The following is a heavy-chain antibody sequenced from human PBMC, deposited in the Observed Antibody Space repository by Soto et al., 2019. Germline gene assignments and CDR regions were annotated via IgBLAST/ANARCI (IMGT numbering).Heavy chain of an antibody. D-gene: IGHD3-22*01. J-gene: IGHJ6*02. CDR1: GGSISSYY. CDR2: IYYSGST. CDR3: ARDPTVISSYYYYGMDV. Sequence: SETLSLTCTVSGGSISSYYWSWIRQPPGKGLEWIGYIYYSGSTNYNPSLKSRVTISVDTSKNQFSLKLSSVTAADTAVYYCARDPTVISSYYYYGMDVWGQGTTVTAP. V-gene: IGHV4-59*01.